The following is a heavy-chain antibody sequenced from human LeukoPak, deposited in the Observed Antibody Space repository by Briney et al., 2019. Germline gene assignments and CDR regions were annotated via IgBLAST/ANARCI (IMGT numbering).Heavy chain of an antibody. J-gene: IGHJ4*02. V-gene: IGHV4-39*01. CDR3: VSPRGFSYGYFDY. D-gene: IGHD5-18*01. CDR1: GGSISSSSAY. Sequence: PSETLSLTCTVSGGSISSSSAYWGWIRQPPGKGLERIGSIYYSKNTYYNPSLKSRVTISADTSKNQFSLTLGSVSATDTAVYYCVSPRGFSYGYFDYWGQGTLVTVSS. CDR2: IYYSKNT.